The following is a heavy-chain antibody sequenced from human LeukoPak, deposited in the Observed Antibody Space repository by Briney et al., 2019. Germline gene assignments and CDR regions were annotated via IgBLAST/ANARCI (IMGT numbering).Heavy chain of an antibody. CDR3: ARERTAVGFDY. V-gene: IGHV3-33*01. CDR2: IWYDGIYK. CDR1: GFTFSSYG. D-gene: IGHD6-19*01. J-gene: IGHJ4*02. Sequence: GGSLRLSCAASGFTFSSYGMHWVREAPGKGLEWVAVIWYDGIYKYYADSVKGRFTISRDNSKNTLYLQMNSLRAEDTAIYYCARERTAVGFDYWGQGTLVTLSS.